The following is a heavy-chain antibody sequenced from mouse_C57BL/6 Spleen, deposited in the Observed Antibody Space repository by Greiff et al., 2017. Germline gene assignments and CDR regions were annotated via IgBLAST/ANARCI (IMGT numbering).Heavy chain of an antibody. CDR2: IDPDSGGT. V-gene: IGHV1-72*01. CDR3: AREGGWDDGRAAWFAY. CDR1: GYTFTSYG. Sequence: QVQLQQPGAELVKPGASVKLSCKASGYTFTSYGMHWVKQRPGRGLEWIGSIDPDSGGTKYNEKFKGKATLTVDKPSSTAYMQLSSLTSEDSAVYYCAREGGWDDGRAAWFAYWGKGTLVTVSA. D-gene: IGHD4-1*01. J-gene: IGHJ3*01.